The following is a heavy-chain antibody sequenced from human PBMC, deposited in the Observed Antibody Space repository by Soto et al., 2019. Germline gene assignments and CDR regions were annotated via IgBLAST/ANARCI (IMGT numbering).Heavy chain of an antibody. CDR1: GGSISSSSYY. V-gene: IGHV4-39*01. CDR3: ARTGTAMVKGYYYYYGMDV. Sequence: TSETLSLTCTVSGGSISSSSYYWGWIRQPPGKGLEWIGSIYYSGSTYYNPSLKSRVTISVDTSKNQFSLKLSSVTAADTAVYYCARTGTAMVKGYYYYYGMDVWGQGTTVTVSS. J-gene: IGHJ6*02. CDR2: IYYSGST. D-gene: IGHD5-18*01.